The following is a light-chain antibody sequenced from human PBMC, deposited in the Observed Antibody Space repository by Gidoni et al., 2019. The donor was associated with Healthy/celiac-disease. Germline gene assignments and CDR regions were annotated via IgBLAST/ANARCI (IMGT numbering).Light chain of an antibody. CDR3: AAWDDSLNGVV. Sequence: QSVLTQPPSASVTPGQGVTISCSGTSSNIGSNTVNWYQQPPGTAPKLLIYSNNQRPSGVPDRFSGSKSGTSASLAISGLQSEDEADYYCAAWDDSLNGVVFGGGTKLTVL. J-gene: IGLJ2*01. CDR2: SNN. CDR1: SSNIGSNT. V-gene: IGLV1-44*01.